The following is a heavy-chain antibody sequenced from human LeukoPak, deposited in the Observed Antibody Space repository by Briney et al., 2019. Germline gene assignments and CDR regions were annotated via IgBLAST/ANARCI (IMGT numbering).Heavy chain of an antibody. J-gene: IGHJ4*02. Sequence: GGSLRLSCAASGFTFSSYSMNWVRQAPGKGLQWISYISSSSSSIYYADSVKGRFTISRDNAKNSLYLQMNSLRADDTAMYYCARHSSGSYYTYWGQGTLVTVSS. CDR1: GFTFSSYS. CDR2: ISSSSSSI. D-gene: IGHD3-10*01. CDR3: ARHSSGSYYTY. V-gene: IGHV3-48*04.